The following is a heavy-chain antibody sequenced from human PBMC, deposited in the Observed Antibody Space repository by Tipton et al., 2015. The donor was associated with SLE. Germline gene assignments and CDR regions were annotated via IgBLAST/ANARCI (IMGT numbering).Heavy chain of an antibody. D-gene: IGHD6-19*01. V-gene: IGHV3-23*01. CDR1: GLSFSNYA. Sequence: SLRLSCVVSGLSFSNYAMSWVRQAPGKGLEWVSGNSGSGSVTYSADSVKGRFTISRDNSKNTLYLQMNSLRADDTAVYYCAKGSQWLPLWGQGTLVTVSS. J-gene: IGHJ4*02. CDR2: NSGSGSVT. CDR3: AKGSQWLPL.